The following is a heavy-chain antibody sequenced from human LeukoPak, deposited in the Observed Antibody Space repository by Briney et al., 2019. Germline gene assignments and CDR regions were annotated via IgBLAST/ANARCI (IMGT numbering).Heavy chain of an antibody. CDR1: GGTFISYA. CDR3: ARPTYLNSAGLYYYYYGMDV. V-gene: IGHV1-69*13. Sequence: SVKVSCKASGGTFISYAISWVRQAPGQGLEWMGGIIPIFGTANYAQKFQGRVTITADESTSTAYMELSSLRSEDTAVYYCARPTYLNSAGLYYYYYGMDVWGQGTTVTVSS. CDR2: IIPIFGTA. J-gene: IGHJ6*02. D-gene: IGHD4-23*01.